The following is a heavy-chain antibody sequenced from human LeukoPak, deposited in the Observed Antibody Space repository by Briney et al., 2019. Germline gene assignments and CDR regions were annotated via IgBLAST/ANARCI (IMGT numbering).Heavy chain of an antibody. CDR1: GFTFNSYA. CDR3: ARDSDSSGWEYFDY. V-gene: IGHV3-30-3*01. D-gene: IGHD6-19*01. Sequence: PGGSLRLSCAASGFTFNSYAMHWVRQAPGKGLEWVAVISYDGSNKYYADSVKGRFTISRDNSKNTLYLQMNSLRAEDTAVYYCARDSDSSGWEYFDYWGQGTLVTVSS. CDR2: ISYDGSNK. J-gene: IGHJ4*02.